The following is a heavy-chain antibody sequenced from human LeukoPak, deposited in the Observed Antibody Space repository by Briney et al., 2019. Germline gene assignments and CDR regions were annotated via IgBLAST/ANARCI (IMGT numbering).Heavy chain of an antibody. CDR1: GYSISSGYY. CDR3: ARVTSGSYGRLGY. Sequence: SETLSLTCTVSGYSISSGYYWGWIRQPPGKGLEWIGSIYHSGSTYYNPSLKSRVTISVDTSKNQFSLKLSSVTAADTAVYYCARVTSGSYGRLGYWGQGTLVTVSS. D-gene: IGHD3-16*01. V-gene: IGHV4-38-2*02. CDR2: IYHSGST. J-gene: IGHJ4*02.